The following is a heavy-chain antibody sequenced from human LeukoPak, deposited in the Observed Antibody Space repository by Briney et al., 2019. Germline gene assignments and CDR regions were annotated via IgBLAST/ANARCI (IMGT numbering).Heavy chain of an antibody. D-gene: IGHD3-22*01. CDR2: IIPILGIA. CDR3: ARDPFTQDSSGYLFDY. Sequence: SVKVSCKASGGTFSSYAISWVRQAPGQGLEWMGRIIPILGIANYAQKFQGRVTITADKSTSTAYMELSSLRSEDTAVYYCARDPFTQDSSGYLFDYWGQGTLVTVSS. J-gene: IGHJ4*02. V-gene: IGHV1-69*04. CDR1: GGTFSSYA.